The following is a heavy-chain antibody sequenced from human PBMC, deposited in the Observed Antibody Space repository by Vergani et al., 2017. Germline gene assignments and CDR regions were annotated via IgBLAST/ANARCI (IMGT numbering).Heavy chain of an antibody. Sequence: QVQLQESGPELVKPSQTLSLTCTVSGGSISSGNYYWSWIRQPAGKGLEWIGRIYTSGSTNYNPSLKSRVTISVDKSKNQFSLKLSSVTAADTAVYYCAREMVGISAYGDYTWFDPWGQGTLVTVSS. J-gene: IGHJ5*02. CDR1: GGSISSGNYY. D-gene: IGHD4-17*01. V-gene: IGHV4-61*02. CDR3: AREMVGISAYGDYTWFDP. CDR2: IYTSGST.